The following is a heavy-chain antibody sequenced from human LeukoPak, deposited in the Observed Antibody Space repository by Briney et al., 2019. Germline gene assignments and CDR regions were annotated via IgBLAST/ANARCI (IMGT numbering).Heavy chain of an antibody. J-gene: IGHJ4*02. CDR2: IIPIFGIA. V-gene: IGHV1-69*04. D-gene: IGHD5-24*01. CDR1: GGTFSSYA. CDR3: AREIDGYNIYFDY. Sequence: WASVKVSCKASGGTFSSYAISWVRQAPGQGLEWMGRIIPIFGIANYAQKFQGRVTITADKSTSTAYMELSSLRSEDTAAYYCAREIDGYNIYFDYWGQGTLVTVSS.